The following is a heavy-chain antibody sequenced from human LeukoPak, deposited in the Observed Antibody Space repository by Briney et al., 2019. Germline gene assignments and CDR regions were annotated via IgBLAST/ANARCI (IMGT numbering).Heavy chain of an antibody. V-gene: IGHV3-23*01. D-gene: IGHD3-10*01. CDR2: ISGSGDRT. CDR1: GFTFSSSA. Sequence: GGSLRLSSAASGFTFSSSAMSWVRQAPGKGLEWVSTISGSGDRTYYADSVKGRFTISRDNSKNTLFLHMNSLRAEGTAVYSCAKGDYGSASYGWFDYWGQGTLVTVSS. CDR3: AKGDYGSASYGWFDY. J-gene: IGHJ4*02.